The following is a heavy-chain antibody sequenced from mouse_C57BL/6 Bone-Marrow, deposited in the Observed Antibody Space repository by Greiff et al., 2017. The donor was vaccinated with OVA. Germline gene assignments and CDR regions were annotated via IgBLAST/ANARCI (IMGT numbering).Heavy chain of an antibody. J-gene: IGHJ1*03. V-gene: IGHV1-18*01. D-gene: IGHD1-1*01. CDR2: INPNNGGT. Sequence: EVKLQQSGPELVKPGASVKIPCKASGYTFTDYNMDWVKQSHGKSLEWIGDINPNNGGTIYNQKFKGKATLTVDKSSSTAYMELRSLTSEDTAVYYCARHYYGSSYYWYFDVWGTGTTVTVSS. CDR1: GYTFTDYN. CDR3: ARHYYGSSYYWYFDV.